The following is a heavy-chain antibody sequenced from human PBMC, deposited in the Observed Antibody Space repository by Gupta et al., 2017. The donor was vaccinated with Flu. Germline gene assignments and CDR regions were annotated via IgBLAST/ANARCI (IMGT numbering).Heavy chain of an antibody. Sequence: EVQLVESGGGLVKPGGSLRLSCAASGFTFSNAWMSWVRQAPGKGLEWVGRIKSKTDGGTTDYAAPVKGRFTISRDDSKNTLYLQMNSLKTEDTAVYYCTTLDYGGNSPLDYWGQGTLVTVSS. CDR2: IKSKTDGGTT. J-gene: IGHJ4*02. CDR1: GFTFSNAW. V-gene: IGHV3-15*01. CDR3: TTLDYGGNSPLDY. D-gene: IGHD4-17*01.